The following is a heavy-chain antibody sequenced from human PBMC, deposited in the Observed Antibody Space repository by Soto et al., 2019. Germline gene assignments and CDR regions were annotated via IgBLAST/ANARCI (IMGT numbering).Heavy chain of an antibody. V-gene: IGHV4-34*01. CDR1: GGSFSGYY. CDR3: ARVGSSGWLYYYYYVLDF. CDR2: INHSGST. J-gene: IGHJ6*02. D-gene: IGHD6-19*01. Sequence: SETLSLTCAVYGGSFSGYYWSWIRQPPGKGLEWIGEINHSGSTNYNPSLKSRVTISVDTSKNQFSLKLSSVTAADTAVYYCARVGSSGWLYYYYYVLDFSGQGTSVTVSS.